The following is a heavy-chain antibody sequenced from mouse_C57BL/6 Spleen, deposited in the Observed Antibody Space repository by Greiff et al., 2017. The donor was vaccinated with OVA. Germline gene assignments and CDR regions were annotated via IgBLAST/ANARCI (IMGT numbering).Heavy chain of an antibody. CDR2: IYPGSGNT. CDR3: AKEEIYDGYPYYFDY. D-gene: IGHD2-3*01. CDR1: GYTFTDYY. J-gene: IGHJ2*01. V-gene: IGHV1-76*01. Sequence: VQLQQSGAELVRPGASVKLSCKASGYTFTDYYINWVKQRPGQGLEWIARIYPGSGNTYYNEKFKGKATLTAEKSSSTAYMQLSSLTSEDSAVYFCAKEEIYDGYPYYFDYWGQGTTLTVSS.